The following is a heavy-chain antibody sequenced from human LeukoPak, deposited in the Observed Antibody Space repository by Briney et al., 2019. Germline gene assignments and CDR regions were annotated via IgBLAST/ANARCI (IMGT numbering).Heavy chain of an antibody. CDR3: AKDYAVGSLGS. CDR1: GLTFSSYW. Sequence: GGSLRLSCAAPGLTFSSYWMHWVRQAPGKGLVWVSRINSDGSSTNYADSVKGRFTISRDNAKNTLYLQMNSLRADDTAVYYCAKDYAVGSLGSWGQGTLVTVSS. D-gene: IGHD2-2*01. CDR2: INSDGSST. J-gene: IGHJ4*02. V-gene: IGHV3-74*01.